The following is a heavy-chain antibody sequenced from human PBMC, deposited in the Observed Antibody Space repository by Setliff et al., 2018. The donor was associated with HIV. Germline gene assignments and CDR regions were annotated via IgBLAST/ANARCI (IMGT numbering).Heavy chain of an antibody. CDR1: GDSVNDRSYF. V-gene: IGHV4-39*02. CDR3: ARDYFGSLDY. CDR2: FYYNGDS. D-gene: IGHD3-10*01. J-gene: IGHJ4*02. Sequence: ASETLSLTCTVSGDSVNDRSYFWGWIRQPPGKGLEWIGTFYYNGDSRYSPSLKSRVTISVDTSKNQVSLKLRSVTAADTAFYYCARDYFGSLDYWGQGTLVTVSS.